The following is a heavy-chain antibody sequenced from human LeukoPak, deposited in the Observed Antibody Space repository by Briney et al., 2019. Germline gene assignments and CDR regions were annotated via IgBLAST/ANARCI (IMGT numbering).Heavy chain of an antibody. J-gene: IGHJ4*02. V-gene: IGHV3-53*01. Sequence: GSLRLSCAVSGFTVSSNYMSWVRQAPGKGLEWVSVLYNGGNTYYADSVKGRFTVSRDNSKNTLYLQMNSLRAEDTAVYYCARYDGGSGPFDYWGQGTLVTVSS. CDR1: GFTVSSNY. CDR2: LYNGGNT. D-gene: IGHD3-10*01. CDR3: ARYDGGSGPFDY.